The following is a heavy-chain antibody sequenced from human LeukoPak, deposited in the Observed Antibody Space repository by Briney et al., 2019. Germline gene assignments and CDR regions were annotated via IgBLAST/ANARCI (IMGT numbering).Heavy chain of an antibody. CDR3: ARGSSSGWSPTLFNY. CDR2: INHSGST. J-gene: IGHJ4*02. D-gene: IGHD6-19*01. V-gene: IGHV4-34*01. Sequence: SETLSLTXAVYGGSFSGYYWSWIRQPPGKGLEWIGEINHSGSTNYNPSLKSRVTISVDTSKNQFSLKLSSVTAADTAVYYCARGSSSGWSPTLFNYWGQGTLVTVSS. CDR1: GGSFSGYY.